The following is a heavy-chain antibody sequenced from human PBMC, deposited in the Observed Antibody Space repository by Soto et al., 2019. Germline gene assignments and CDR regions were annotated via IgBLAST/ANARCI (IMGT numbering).Heavy chain of an antibody. CDR2: INHSGST. CDR3: ARYRQGSEGYFDY. Sequence: PSETLSLTCAVYGGSFSGYYWSWIRQPPGKGLEWIGEINHSGSTNYNPSLKSRVTISVDTSKNQFSLKLSSVTAADTAVYYCARYRQGSEGYFDYWGQGTLVTVS. D-gene: IGHD1-26*01. V-gene: IGHV4-34*01. J-gene: IGHJ4*02. CDR1: GGSFSGYY.